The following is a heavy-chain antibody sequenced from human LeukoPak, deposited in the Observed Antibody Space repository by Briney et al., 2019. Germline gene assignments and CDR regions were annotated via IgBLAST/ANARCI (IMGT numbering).Heavy chain of an antibody. D-gene: IGHD1-26*01. V-gene: IGHV3-23*01. CDR2: VNADGGNT. CDR1: GLTFDNYR. J-gene: IGHJ4*02. CDR3: TKRVKYGGTWDHFAD. Sequence: GGSLRLSCAASGLTFDNYRMSWVRQAPGKGLEWVSTVNADGGNTYYADSVKGRFTISRDNSKSTLILQMNSLRVEDTALYYCTKRVKYGGTWDHFADWGQGTLVTVSS.